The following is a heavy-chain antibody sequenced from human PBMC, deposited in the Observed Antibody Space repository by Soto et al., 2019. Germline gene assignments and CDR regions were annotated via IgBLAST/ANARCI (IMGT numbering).Heavy chain of an antibody. J-gene: IGHJ4*02. CDR1: GGSLSGYY. CDR3: ARGQEGVVATH. V-gene: IGHV4-34*01. CDR2: VKDGGHT. D-gene: IGHD5-12*01. Sequence: QVQLQQWGAGLLKPSETLSLNCAVTGGSLSGYYWSWIRQPPGKGLEWIGEVKDGGHTNYRPSLRGRVTISSDTSNNQFSLRLNSVTAAHTGVYYCARGQEGVVATHWDQGSLVTVSS.